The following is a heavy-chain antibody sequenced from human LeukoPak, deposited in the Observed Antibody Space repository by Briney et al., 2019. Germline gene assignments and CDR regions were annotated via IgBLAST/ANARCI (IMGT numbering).Heavy chain of an antibody. D-gene: IGHD4-17*01. CDR1: GYTFTSYD. CDR3: ARDPSKTTVTTAGASYYMDV. Sequence: ASVKVSCKASGYTFTSYDINWVRQATGQGLEWMGWMNPNSGNTGYAQKFQGRVTITRNTSISTAYMELSSLRSEDTAVYYCARDPSKTTVTTAGASYYMDVWGKGTTVTVSS. CDR2: MNPNSGNT. J-gene: IGHJ6*03. V-gene: IGHV1-8*03.